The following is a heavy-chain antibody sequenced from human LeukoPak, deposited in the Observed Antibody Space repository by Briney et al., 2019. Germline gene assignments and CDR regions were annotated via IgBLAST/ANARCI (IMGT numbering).Heavy chain of an antibody. V-gene: IGHV4-34*01. CDR3: ARVVIGSSDYVLDY. J-gene: IGHJ4*02. CDR1: GGSFSGYY. D-gene: IGHD3-22*01. CDR2: INHSGST. Sequence: PSETLSLTCAVYGGSFSGYYWSWIRQPPGKGLEWIGEINHSGSTNYNPSLKSRVTISVDTSKNQFSLKLSSVTAADTAVYYCARVVIGSSDYVLDYWGQGTLVTVSS.